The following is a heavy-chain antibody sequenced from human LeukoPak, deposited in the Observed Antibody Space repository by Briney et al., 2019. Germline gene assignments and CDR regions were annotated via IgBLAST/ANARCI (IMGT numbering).Heavy chain of an antibody. CDR2: ISSKGGST. CDR1: GFTVSSNY. J-gene: IGHJ6*02. D-gene: IGHD3-10*01. Sequence: GGSLRLSCAASGFTVSSNYMNWVRQAPGKGLEYVSSISSKGGSTYYTDSVKGRFTISRDNSKNTLYLQMSSLRAEDAAVYYCVKGITMVRGNYGLDVWGQGTTVTVSS. CDR3: VKGITMVRGNYGLDV. V-gene: IGHV3-64D*06.